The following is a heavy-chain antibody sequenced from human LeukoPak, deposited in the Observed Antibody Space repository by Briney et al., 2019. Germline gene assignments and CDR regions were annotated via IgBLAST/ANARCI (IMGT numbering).Heavy chain of an antibody. CDR3: ARGPHTLRFLEWNHEGLDY. CDR1: GYTFTGYY. J-gene: IGHJ4*02. V-gene: IGHV1-2*06. D-gene: IGHD3-3*01. CDR2: INPNSGGT. Sequence: ASVKVSCKASGYTFTGYYMHWVRQAPGQGLEWMGRINPNSGGTNYAQKFQGRVTMTRDTSISTAYMELSSLRSEDTAVYYCARGPHTLRFLEWNHEGLDYWGQGTLVTVSS.